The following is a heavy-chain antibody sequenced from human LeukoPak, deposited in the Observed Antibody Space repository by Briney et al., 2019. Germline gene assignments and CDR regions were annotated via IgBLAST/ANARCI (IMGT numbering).Heavy chain of an antibody. D-gene: IGHD5-12*01. J-gene: IGHJ6*04. CDR1: GGTFSSYA. CDR2: IIPIFGTA. CDR3: ARGARGYGGPYYYYGMDV. V-gene: IGHV1-69*13. Sequence: ASVKVSCKASGGTFSSYAISWVRQAPGQGLEWMGGIIPIFGTANYAQKFQGRVTITADESTSTAYMKLSSLRSEDTAVYYCARGARGYGGPYYYYGMDVWGKGTTVTVSS.